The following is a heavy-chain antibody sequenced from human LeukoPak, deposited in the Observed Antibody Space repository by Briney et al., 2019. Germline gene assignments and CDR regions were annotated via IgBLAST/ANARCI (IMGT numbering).Heavy chain of an antibody. Sequence: GGSPRLSCAASGFTFSSYSMNWVRQAPGKGLEWVSSISSSSSYIYYADSVKGRFTISRDNAKNSLYLQMNSLRAEDTAVYYCARGALAAAGTWFDPWGQGTLVTVSS. J-gene: IGHJ5*02. CDR1: GFTFSSYS. CDR3: ARGALAAAGTWFDP. CDR2: ISSSSSYI. D-gene: IGHD6-13*01. V-gene: IGHV3-21*01.